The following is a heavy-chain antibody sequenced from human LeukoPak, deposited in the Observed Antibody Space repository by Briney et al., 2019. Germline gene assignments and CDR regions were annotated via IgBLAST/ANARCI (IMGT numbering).Heavy chain of an antibody. J-gene: IGHJ4*02. CDR2: ISFDGSNK. D-gene: IGHD5-24*01. CDR1: GFTFSTYA. V-gene: IGHV3-30*04. CDR3: ARDLTGYNRYIDY. Sequence: GGSLRLSCAASGFTFSTYALHWVRQAPGTGLEWVAVISFDGSNKYYADSVKGRFTISRDNSKNTLYLQMSSLRPEDTAVYYCARDLTGYNRYIDYWGQGTLVTVSS.